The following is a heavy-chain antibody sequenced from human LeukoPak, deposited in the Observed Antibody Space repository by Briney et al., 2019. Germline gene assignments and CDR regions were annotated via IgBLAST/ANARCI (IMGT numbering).Heavy chain of an antibody. CDR2: IKQDGSEK. J-gene: IGHJ6*03. Sequence: PGGSLRLSCAASGFTFSSYGMHWVHQAPGKGLEWVANIKQDGSEKYFVDSVKGRFTISRDNAKNSLYLQMNSLRAEDTAVYFCARADSTIAARLSRSSIFNYYYYMDVWGKGTTVTVSS. V-gene: IGHV3-7*01. CDR1: GFTFSSYG. CDR3: ARADSTIAARLSRSSIFNYYYYMDV. D-gene: IGHD6-6*01.